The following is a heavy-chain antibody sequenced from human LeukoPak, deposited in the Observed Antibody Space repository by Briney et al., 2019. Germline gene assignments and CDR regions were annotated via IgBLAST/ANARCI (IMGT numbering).Heavy chain of an antibody. V-gene: IGHV4-4*07. Sequence: SETLSLTCTVSGGSISSYYWSWIRQPAGKGLEWIGRIYTSGSTNYNPSLKSRVTMSVDTSKNQFSLKLSSVTAADTAVYYCARGGKNYDFWSGYYFDDAFDIWGQGTMVTVPS. CDR1: GGSISSYY. D-gene: IGHD3-3*01. J-gene: IGHJ3*02. CDR2: IYTSGST. CDR3: ARGGKNYDFWSGYYFDDAFDI.